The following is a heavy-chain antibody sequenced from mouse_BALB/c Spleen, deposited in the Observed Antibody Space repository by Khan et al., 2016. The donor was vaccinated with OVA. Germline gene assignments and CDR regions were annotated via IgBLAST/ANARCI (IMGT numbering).Heavy chain of an antibody. V-gene: IGHV14-3*02. Sequence: VQLQQPGAELVKPGASVKLSCTASGFNIKDTYMHWVKQRPEQGLEWIGRIDPLNGNTKYDPKFQGKATLTSDTSSNTAYLQLSSLTSEDTAVYYCTSPNWFAYWGQGTLVTVSA. J-gene: IGHJ3*01. CDR2: IDPLNGNT. CDR3: TSPNWFAY. CDR1: GFNIKDTY.